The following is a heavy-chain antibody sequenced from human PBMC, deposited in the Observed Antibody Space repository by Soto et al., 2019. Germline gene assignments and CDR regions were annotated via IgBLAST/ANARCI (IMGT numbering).Heavy chain of an antibody. D-gene: IGHD1-26*01. CDR2: IYPTAST. J-gene: IGHJ4*02. V-gene: IGHV4-4*02. CDR1: GGSLISGGYN. Sequence: PSDTLPRTCPVSGGSLISGGYNCRWVRQPPGNGLEWIGEIYPTASTNYNPSLKSRLTISVDKSREQFCLRLSAVTAADTAVYYCASRLGARRFDNWGQGILVA. CDR3: ASRLGARRFDN.